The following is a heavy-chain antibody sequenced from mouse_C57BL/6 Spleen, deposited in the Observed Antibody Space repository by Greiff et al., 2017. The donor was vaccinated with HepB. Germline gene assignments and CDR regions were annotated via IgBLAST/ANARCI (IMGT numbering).Heavy chain of an antibody. CDR3: ARERAYSNYGFAY. CDR1: GYTFTSYW. Sequence: QVQLQQPGAELVKPGASVKLSCKASGYTFTSYWMHWVKQRPGQGLEWIGMIHPNSGSTNYNEKFKSKATLTVDKSSSTAYMQLCSLTSEDSAVYYCARERAYSNYGFAYWGQGTLVTVSA. V-gene: IGHV1-64*01. J-gene: IGHJ3*01. CDR2: IHPNSGST. D-gene: IGHD2-5*01.